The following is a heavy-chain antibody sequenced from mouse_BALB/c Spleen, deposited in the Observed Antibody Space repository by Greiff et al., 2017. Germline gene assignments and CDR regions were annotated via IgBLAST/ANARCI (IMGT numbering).Heavy chain of an antibody. CDR2: INPGSSTI. CDR3: ARRGLLRAMDY. D-gene: IGHD2-3*01. CDR1: GFDFSRYW. V-gene: IGHV4-2*02. J-gene: IGHJ4*01. Sequence: EVKLQESGGGLVQPGGSLNLSCAASGFDFSRYWMSWARQAPGKGQEWIGEINPGSSTINYTPSLKDKFIISRDNAKNTLYLQMSKVRSEDTALYYCARRGLLRAMDYWGQGTSVTVSS.